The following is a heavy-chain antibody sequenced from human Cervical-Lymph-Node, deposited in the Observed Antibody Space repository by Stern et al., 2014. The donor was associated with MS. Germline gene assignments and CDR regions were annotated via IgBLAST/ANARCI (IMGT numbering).Heavy chain of an antibody. Sequence: VQLVQSGSELKKPGALVKVSCKASGYTFTSYAMNWVRQAPGQGLEWMGWVNTNTGNPTYAQGFTGRFVFSLDTSVSTAYLQISSLKAEDTAVYYCASGAMGDFWSGYSYFDYWGQGTLVTVSS. CDR2: VNTNTGNP. CDR1: GYTFTSYA. CDR3: ASGAMGDFWSGYSYFDY. V-gene: IGHV7-4-1*02. J-gene: IGHJ4*02. D-gene: IGHD3-3*01.